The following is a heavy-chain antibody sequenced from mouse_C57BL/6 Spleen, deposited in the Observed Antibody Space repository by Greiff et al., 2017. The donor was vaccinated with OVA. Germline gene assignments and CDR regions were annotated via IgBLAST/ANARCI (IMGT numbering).Heavy chain of an antibody. CDR2: INPNNGGT. D-gene: IGHD2-4*01. V-gene: IGHV1-18*01. Sequence: VQLKQFGPELVKPGASVKIPCKASGYTFTDYNMDWVKQSHGKSLEWIGDINPNNGGTIYNQKFKGKATLTVDKSSSTAYMELRSLTSEDTAVYYCSTYDYAMDYWGQGTSVTVSS. CDR1: GYTFTDYN. J-gene: IGHJ4*01. CDR3: STYDYAMDY.